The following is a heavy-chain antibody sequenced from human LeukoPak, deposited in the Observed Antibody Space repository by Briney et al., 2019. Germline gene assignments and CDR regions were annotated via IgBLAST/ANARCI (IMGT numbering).Heavy chain of an antibody. D-gene: IGHD1-26*01. CDR1: GFSFSTYS. CDR2: INSDSIWI. V-gene: IGHV3-21*01. Sequence: GGSLRLSCAASGFSFSTYSMNWVRQAPGKGLEWVSSINSDSIWIYYADSVKGRFTISIDNARNSLYLQMNSLRVEDTAVYYCARDAGGRTQREGWFDPWGQGTLVTVSS. J-gene: IGHJ5*02. CDR3: ARDAGGRTQREGWFDP.